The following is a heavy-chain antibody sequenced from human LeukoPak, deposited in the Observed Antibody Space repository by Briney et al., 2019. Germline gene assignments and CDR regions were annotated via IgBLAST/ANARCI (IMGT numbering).Heavy chain of an antibody. D-gene: IGHD2-8*01. V-gene: IGHV3-30*18. Sequence: GGSLRLSCAASGFTFSSYGMHWVRQAPGKGLEWVAVISYDGSNKYYADSVKGRFTISRDNSKNTLCLQMNSLRAEDTAVYYCAKEFGYAQNYYYYYMDVWGKGNTVTVSS. CDR2: ISYDGSNK. J-gene: IGHJ6*03. CDR3: AKEFGYAQNYYYYYMDV. CDR1: GFTFSSYG.